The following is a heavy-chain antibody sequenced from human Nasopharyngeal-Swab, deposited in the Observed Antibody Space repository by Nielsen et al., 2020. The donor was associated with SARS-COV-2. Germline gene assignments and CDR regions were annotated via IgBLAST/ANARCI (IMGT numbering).Heavy chain of an antibody. Sequence: GESLKISCVASGFTFSSYSMNWVSQAPGKGLEWVSSISSSSSYIYYADSVKGRFTISRDSAKNSLYLQMNSLRAEDTAVYYCARALGYSYGKDAFDIWGQGTMVTVSS. CDR3: ARALGYSYGKDAFDI. V-gene: IGHV3-21*01. D-gene: IGHD5-18*01. CDR2: ISSSSSYI. J-gene: IGHJ3*02. CDR1: GFTFSSYS.